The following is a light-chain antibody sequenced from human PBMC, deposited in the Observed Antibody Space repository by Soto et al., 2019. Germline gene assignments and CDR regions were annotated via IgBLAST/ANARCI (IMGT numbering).Light chain of an antibody. Sequence: QAVLTQEPSLTVSPGGTVTLTCGSSTGPVTNGHFPYWFQQKPGQAPRPLIYDTDTKHSWTPARFSGSLLGDKAALTLSGAQPEDEADYYCLLSYTGRLYVFGPGTKVTVL. CDR3: LLSYTGRLYV. CDR1: TGPVTNGHF. CDR2: DTD. J-gene: IGLJ1*01. V-gene: IGLV7-46*01.